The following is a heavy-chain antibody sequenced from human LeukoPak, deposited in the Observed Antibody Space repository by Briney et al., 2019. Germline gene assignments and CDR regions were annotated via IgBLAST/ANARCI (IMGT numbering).Heavy chain of an antibody. J-gene: IGHJ4*02. CDR1: XYTFTSYG. Sequence: ASXXXXCKASXYTFTSYGISWVRQAPGQGREWMGWISAYNGNTNYAQKLQGRVTMTTDTSTSTAYMELRSLRSDDTAVYYCAGGDQRGSDYWGQGTLVTVSS. D-gene: IGHD3-16*01. CDR3: AGGDQRGSDY. V-gene: IGHV1-18*01. CDR2: ISAYNGNT.